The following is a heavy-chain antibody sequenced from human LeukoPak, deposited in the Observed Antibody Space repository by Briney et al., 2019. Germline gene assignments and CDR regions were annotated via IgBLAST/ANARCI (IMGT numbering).Heavy chain of an antibody. V-gene: IGHV5-51*01. CDR3: ARGHLIAVAGKGYFDY. CDR2: IYPGDSDT. CDR1: GYSFTSYW. J-gene: IGHJ4*02. Sequence: GESLKISCKGSGYSFTSYWIGWVRQMPGKGLEWMGIIYPGDSDTRYSPSFQGQVTISADKSISTAYLQWSSLKASDTAMYYCARGHLIAVAGKGYFDYWGQGTLVTVSS. D-gene: IGHD6-19*01.